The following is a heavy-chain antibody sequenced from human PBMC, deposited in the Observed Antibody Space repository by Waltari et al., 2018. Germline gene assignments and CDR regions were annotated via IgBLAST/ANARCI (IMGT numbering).Heavy chain of an antibody. CDR2: IYYSGST. Sequence: QLQLQESGPGLVKPSETLSLTCTVSGGSISSSSYYWGWIRQPPGKGLEWIGSIYYSGSTYYHPSLKSRVTISVDTSKNQFSRKLSSVTAADTAVYYCASDYYDFWSGYPDNYGMDVWGQGTTVTVSS. CDR1: GGSISSSSYY. CDR3: ASDYYDFWSGYPDNYGMDV. V-gene: IGHV4-39*01. J-gene: IGHJ6*02. D-gene: IGHD3-3*01.